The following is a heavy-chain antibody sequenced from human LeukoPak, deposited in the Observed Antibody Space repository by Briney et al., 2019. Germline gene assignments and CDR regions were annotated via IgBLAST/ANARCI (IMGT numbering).Heavy chain of an antibody. CDR3: ARARDYYDSSPGS. Sequence: ASVKVSCKASGGTFSSYAISWVRQAPGQGLEWMGGIIPIFGTANYAQKFQGRVTITTDESTSTAYMELSSLRSEDTVVYYCARARDYYDSSPGSWGQGTLVTVSS. CDR2: IIPIFGTA. CDR1: GGTFSSYA. V-gene: IGHV1-69*05. J-gene: IGHJ5*02. D-gene: IGHD3-22*01.